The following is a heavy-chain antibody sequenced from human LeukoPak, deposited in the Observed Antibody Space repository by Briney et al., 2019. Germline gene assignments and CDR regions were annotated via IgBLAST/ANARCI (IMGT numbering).Heavy chain of an antibody. Sequence: PGGSLRLSCVASGFTFSDYYMSWIRQAPGEGLEWISYITNSGSTTFYADSVKGRFSISRDNANNSLFLQMNSLRAEDTAVYYCTRDVRLRHKYYYMDVWGKGTTVTVSS. D-gene: IGHD4-17*01. V-gene: IGHV3-11*04. CDR2: ITNSGSTT. CDR1: GFTFSDYY. CDR3: TRDVRLRHKYYYMDV. J-gene: IGHJ6*03.